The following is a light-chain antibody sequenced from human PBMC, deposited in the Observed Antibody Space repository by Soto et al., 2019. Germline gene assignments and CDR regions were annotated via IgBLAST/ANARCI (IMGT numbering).Light chain of an antibody. J-gene: IGLJ3*02. CDR3: ASWEDSLKSTV. CDR2: SNI. CDR1: RSNIGRKI. Sequence: QSVLSQPPSASGTPGQTVTISCSGSRSNIGRKIVNWYQQLPGTAPKLLIYSNIQRPSGVPDRFSASKSGTSASLAISGLQSDDEANYYCASWEDSLKSTVFVGGTKLAVL. V-gene: IGLV1-44*01.